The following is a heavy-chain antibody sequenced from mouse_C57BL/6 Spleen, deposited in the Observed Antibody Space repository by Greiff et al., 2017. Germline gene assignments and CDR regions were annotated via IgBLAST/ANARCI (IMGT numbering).Heavy chain of an antibody. V-gene: IGHV1-26*01. CDR1: GYTFTDYY. CDR3: ARTTVVAPTLDY. D-gene: IGHD1-1*01. CDR2: INPNNGGT. Sequence: VQLQQSGPELVKPGASVKISCKASGYTFTDYYMNWVKQSHGKSLEWIGDINPNNGGTSYNQKFKGKATLTVDKSSSTAYMELRSLTSEDSAVYYCARTTVVAPTLDYWGQGTTLTVSS. J-gene: IGHJ2*01.